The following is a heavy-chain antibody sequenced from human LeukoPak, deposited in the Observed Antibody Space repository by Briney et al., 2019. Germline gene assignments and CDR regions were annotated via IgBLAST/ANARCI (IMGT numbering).Heavy chain of an antibody. CDR3: ARGRRSSSWTPTYYFDY. V-gene: IGHV1-46*01. CDR1: GYTFTGYY. D-gene: IGHD6-13*01. CDR2: INPSGGST. Sequence: ASLKVSCKASGYTFTGYYMHWVRQAPGQGLEWMGIINPSGGSTSYAQKFQGRVTMTRDTSTSTVYMDLSSLRSEDTAVYYCARGRRSSSWTPTYYFDYWGQGTLVTVSS. J-gene: IGHJ4*02.